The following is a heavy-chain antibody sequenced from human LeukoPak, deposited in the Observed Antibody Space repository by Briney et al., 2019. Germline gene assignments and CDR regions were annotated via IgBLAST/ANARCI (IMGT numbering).Heavy chain of an antibody. Sequence: AGGSLRLSCAASGFTFSSYAMHWVRQAPGKGLEWVAVISYDGSNKYYADSVKGRFTISRDNDKNTLFLQMNSLRADDTAVYYCATGAGPLKYYYYMDVWGTGAAVTISS. V-gene: IGHV3-30*14. D-gene: IGHD7-27*01. CDR3: ATGAGPLKYYYYMDV. J-gene: IGHJ6*03. CDR2: ISYDGSNK. CDR1: GFTFSSYA.